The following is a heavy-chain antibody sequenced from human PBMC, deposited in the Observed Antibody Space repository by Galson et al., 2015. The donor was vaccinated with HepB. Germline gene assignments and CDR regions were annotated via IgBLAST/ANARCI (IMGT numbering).Heavy chain of an antibody. V-gene: IGHV5-51*01. D-gene: IGHD2-21*02. Sequence: QSGAEVKKPGESLKISCKGSGYSFTSYWIGWVRQMPGKGLEWMGIIYPGDSDTRYSPSFQGQVTISADKSISTAYLQWSSLKASDTAMYYCARMDSPFIVVVTASNWYFDLWGRGTLVTVSS. CDR2: IYPGDSDT. CDR3: ARMDSPFIVVVTASNWYFDL. CDR1: GYSFTSYW. J-gene: IGHJ2*01.